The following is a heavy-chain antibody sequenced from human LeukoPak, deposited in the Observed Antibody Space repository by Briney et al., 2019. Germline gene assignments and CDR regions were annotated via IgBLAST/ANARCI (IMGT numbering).Heavy chain of an antibody. CDR2: ISGSGGST. Sequence: PGGSLRLSCAASGFTFSSYAMSWVRQAPGKGLEWVSAISGSGGSTSYADSVKGRFTISRDNLKNKLHLQMNSLRAEDTAVYYCARDLHYYVAMDVWGQGTTVYVSS. CDR3: ARDLHYYVAMDV. CDR1: GFTFSSYA. D-gene: IGHD3-10*02. J-gene: IGHJ6*02. V-gene: IGHV3-23*01.